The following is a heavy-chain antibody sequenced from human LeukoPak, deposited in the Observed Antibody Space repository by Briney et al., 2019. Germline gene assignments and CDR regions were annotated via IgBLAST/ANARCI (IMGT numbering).Heavy chain of an antibody. D-gene: IGHD3-3*01. J-gene: IGHJ4*02. CDR3: ASDLRDFWSGDFDY. V-gene: IGHV3-30*04. CDR1: GFTFSSYA. Sequence: PGGSLRLSCAASGFTFSSYAMHWVRQAPGKGLEWVAVISYDGSNKYYADSVKGRFTISRDNSENTLYLQMNSLRAEDTAVYYCASDLRDFWSGDFDYWGQGTLVTVSS. CDR2: ISYDGSNK.